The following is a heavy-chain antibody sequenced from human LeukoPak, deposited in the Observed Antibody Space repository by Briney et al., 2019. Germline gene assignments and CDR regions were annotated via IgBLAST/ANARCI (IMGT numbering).Heavy chain of an antibody. Sequence: PGGSLRLSCAASGFTFSRNWMSWVRQAPGKGPEWVANIKQDGSEKYYVDSVKGRFTISRDNAKMSLYLQMNSLRAEDTAVYYCAREVYGDNYFDYRGQGTPVTVSS. CDR3: AREVYGDNYFDY. D-gene: IGHD4-17*01. J-gene: IGHJ4*02. V-gene: IGHV3-7*05. CDR1: GFTFSRNW. CDR2: IKQDGSEK.